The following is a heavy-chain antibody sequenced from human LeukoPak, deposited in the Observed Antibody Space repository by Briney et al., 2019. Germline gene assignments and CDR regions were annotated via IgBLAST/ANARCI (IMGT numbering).Heavy chain of an antibody. D-gene: IGHD2-2*01. J-gene: IGHJ5*02. CDR3: ARGSFNIVVVPPLNWFDP. CDR1: GGSISSSNW. CDR2: INHSGIT. Sequence: TSETLSLTCAVSGGSISSSNWWSWVRQPPGKGLEWIGEINHSGITNYNPSLKSRVTISVDTSKNQFSLKLSSVTAADTAVYYCARGSFNIVVVPPLNWFDPWGQGTLVTVSS. V-gene: IGHV4-4*02.